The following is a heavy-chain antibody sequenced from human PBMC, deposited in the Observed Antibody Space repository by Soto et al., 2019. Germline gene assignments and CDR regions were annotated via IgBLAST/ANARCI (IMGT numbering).Heavy chain of an antibody. CDR1: GFTFRKYV. CDR3: AKDQGFLEWIPQGGLDV. J-gene: IGHJ6*02. Sequence: EVQLLESGGGLAQPGGSLRLSCEVSGFTFRKYVMTWVRQAPGKGLEWVSSLSSTGGSTYYADSVKGRFTVSRDNSKNTLFLQMNSLRAEDKAIYYCAKDQGFLEWIPQGGLDVWGPCTTVAVSS. V-gene: IGHV3-23*01. D-gene: IGHD3-3*01. CDR2: LSSTGGST.